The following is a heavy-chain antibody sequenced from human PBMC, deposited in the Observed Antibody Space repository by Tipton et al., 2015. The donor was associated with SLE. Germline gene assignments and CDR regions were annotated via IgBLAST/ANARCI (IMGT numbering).Heavy chain of an antibody. CDR2: IRFDGSNT. D-gene: IGHD6-13*01. Sequence: GSLRLSCAASGFTFSSYGMHWVRQAPGKGLEWVAFIRFDGSNTYYADSVKGRFTISRNNSKNTLYLQMNSLRAEDTAVYYCAKGSGGASSSWFRSDYFDYWGQGTLVTVSS. CDR1: GFTFSSYG. J-gene: IGHJ4*02. V-gene: IGHV3-30*02. CDR3: AKGSGGASSSWFRSDYFDY.